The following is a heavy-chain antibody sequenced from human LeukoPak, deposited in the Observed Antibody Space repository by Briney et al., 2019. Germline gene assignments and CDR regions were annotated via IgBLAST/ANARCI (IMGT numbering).Heavy chain of an antibody. CDR1: GYTFTGYY. J-gene: IGHJ5*02. V-gene: IGHV1-2*04. CDR2: INPNSGGT. Sequence: GASVKVSCKASGYTFTGYYMHWVRQAPGQGLEWMGWINPNSGGTNYAQKFQGWVTMTRDTSISTAYMELSRLRSDDTAVYYCARGPKRVWFGELLPLDNWFDPWGQGTLVTVSS. D-gene: IGHD3-10*01. CDR3: ARGPKRVWFGELLPLDNWFDP.